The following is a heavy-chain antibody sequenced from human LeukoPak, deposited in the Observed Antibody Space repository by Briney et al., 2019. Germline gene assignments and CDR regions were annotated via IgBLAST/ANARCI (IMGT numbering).Heavy chain of an antibody. D-gene: IGHD4-23*01. J-gene: IGHJ4*02. CDR2: IKTKTDGGTT. V-gene: IGHV3-15*01. CDR1: GFTFSSAW. Sequence: GGSLRLSCAASGFTFSSAWMSWVRQAPGQGLEWLGRIKTKTDGGTTDYAAPVKGRFTISRDDSKDTLYLQMNSLKSDDTGVYYCANIFGGNSHRSDYWGQGTLVTVSS. CDR3: ANIFGGNSHRSDY.